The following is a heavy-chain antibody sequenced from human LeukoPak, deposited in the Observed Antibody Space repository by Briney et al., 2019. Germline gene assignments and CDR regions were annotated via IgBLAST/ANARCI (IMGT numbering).Heavy chain of an antibody. Sequence: GASVKVSCKASGGTFSSYAISWVRQAPGQGLEWMGGINPYSGDTNYAQKFQGRVTMTRDTSISTAFMELSRLRSDDTAVYYCARGKDHYYDSSGYPDYYYYTMDVWGQGTTVAVSS. CDR3: ARGKDHYYDSSGYPDYYYYTMDV. J-gene: IGHJ6*02. D-gene: IGHD3-22*01. CDR2: INPYSGDT. V-gene: IGHV1-2*02. CDR1: GGTFSSYA.